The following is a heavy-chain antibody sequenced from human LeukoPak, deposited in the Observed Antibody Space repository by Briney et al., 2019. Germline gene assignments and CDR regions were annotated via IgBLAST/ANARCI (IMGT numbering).Heavy chain of an antibody. Sequence: GGSLRLSCAASGFNFDDYGMTWVRQIPGKGLEWVAGVNSNGRSAGYAASVRGRFTISRDNAKNSLYLEMGSLRLEDTAFYYCTRGYSTRHFPFDSWGQGNLVTVSS. J-gene: IGHJ4*02. CDR2: VNSNGRSA. V-gene: IGHV3-20*04. D-gene: IGHD2-2*01. CDR1: GFNFDDYG. CDR3: TRGYSTRHFPFDS.